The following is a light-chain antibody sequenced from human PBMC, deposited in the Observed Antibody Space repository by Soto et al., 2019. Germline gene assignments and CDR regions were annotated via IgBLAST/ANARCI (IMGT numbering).Light chain of an antibody. CDR3: QRYNSY. CDR2: DAS. V-gene: IGKV1-5*01. Sequence: DIQMTQSPSTLSASVGDRVTITCRASQSISSWLAWYQQKPGKAPKLLIYDASSLESGAPSRFSGSGSGTEFTLTISSLQPDDFATYYCQRYNSYFGPGTKVDIK. CDR1: QSISSW. J-gene: IGKJ3*01.